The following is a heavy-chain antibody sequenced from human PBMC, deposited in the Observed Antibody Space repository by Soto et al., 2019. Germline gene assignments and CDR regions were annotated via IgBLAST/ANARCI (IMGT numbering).Heavy chain of an antibody. J-gene: IGHJ4*02. CDR2: ISGSGGST. CDR1: GFTFSSYA. D-gene: IGHD5-18*01. CDR3: AKDPAQSKRWLQHYFDY. Sequence: GGSLRLSCAASGFTFSSYAMSWVRQAPGKGLEWVSAISGSGGSTYYADSVKGRFTISRDNSKNTLYLQMNSLRAEDTAVYYCAKDPAQSKRWLQHYFDYWGQGTLVTVSS. V-gene: IGHV3-23*01.